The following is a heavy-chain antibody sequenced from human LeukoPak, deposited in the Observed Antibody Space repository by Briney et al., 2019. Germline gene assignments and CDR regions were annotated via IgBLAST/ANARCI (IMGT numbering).Heavy chain of an antibody. CDR2: INPNSGGT. D-gene: IGHD4-17*01. CDR3: ARDDGDYATDY. J-gene: IGHJ4*02. CDR1: GYSFTGYH. V-gene: IGHV1-2*02. Sequence: EASVKVSCKASGYSFTGYHMHWVRQAPGQGLEWMEWINPNSGGTNYAQKFQGRVTMTRDTSISTAYMELSRLRSDDTAVYYCARDDGDYATDYWGQGTLVTVSP.